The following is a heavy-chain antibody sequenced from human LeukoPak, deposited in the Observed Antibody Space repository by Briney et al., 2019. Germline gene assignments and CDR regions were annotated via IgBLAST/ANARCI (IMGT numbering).Heavy chain of an antibody. J-gene: IGHJ5*02. CDR2: IYYSGST. V-gene: IGHV4-39*07. D-gene: IGHD3-22*01. CDR3: ARDRDNDSSGYYYGTPYNWFDP. CDR1: GGSISSSSYY. Sequence: SETLSLTCTVSGGSISSSSYYWGWIRQPPGKELEWIGSIYYSGSTYYNSSLKSRVTISVDTSKNQFSLKLSSVTAADTAVYYCARDRDNDSSGYYYGTPYNWFDPWGQGTLVTVSS.